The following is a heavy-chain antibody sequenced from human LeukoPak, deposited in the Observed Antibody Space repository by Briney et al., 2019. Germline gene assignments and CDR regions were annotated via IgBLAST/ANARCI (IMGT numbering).Heavy chain of an antibody. CDR3: AHKKSMVRGAPYGFDP. J-gene: IGHJ5*02. CDR2: IYWDDDK. V-gene: IGHV2-5*02. CDR1: GFSLSTSGVG. D-gene: IGHD3-10*01. Sequence: SGPTLVKPTQTLTLTCTFSGFSLSTSGVGVGWIRQPPGKALEWLALIYWDDDKRYSPPLKSRLTITKDTSKNQVVLTMTNMDPVDTATYYCAHKKSMVRGAPYGFDPWGQGTLVTVSS.